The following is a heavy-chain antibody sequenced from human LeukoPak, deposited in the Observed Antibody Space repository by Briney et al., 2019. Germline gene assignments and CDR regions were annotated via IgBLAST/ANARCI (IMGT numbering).Heavy chain of an antibody. CDR2: IITIFGTA. CDR3: AREGRTPGEDYCDINRED. D-gene: IGHD3-22*01. CDR1: GGTFSSYA. J-gene: IGHJ4*02. Sequence: GPSVNASCKASGGTFSSYAISWVRQAPGQGLEWMGGIITIFGTANYAQKFQGRVTITTDESTSTAYMELSSLRSEDTAVYYCAREGRTPGEDYCDINREDWGQGTLVTVSS. V-gene: IGHV1-69*05.